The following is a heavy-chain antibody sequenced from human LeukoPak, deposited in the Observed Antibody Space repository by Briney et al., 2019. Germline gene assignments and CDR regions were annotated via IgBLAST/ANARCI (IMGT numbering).Heavy chain of an antibody. D-gene: IGHD3-10*01. CDR3: ASPNEYGSGSYPLDY. CDR1: GYTFTSYG. V-gene: IGHV7-4-1*02. J-gene: IGHJ4*02. Sequence: ASVKVSCKASGYTFTSYGISWVRQAPGQGLEWMGWINTNTGNPTYAQGFTGRFVFSLDTSVSTAYLQISSLKAEDTAVYYCASPNEYGSGSYPLDYWGQGTLVTVSS. CDR2: INTNTGNP.